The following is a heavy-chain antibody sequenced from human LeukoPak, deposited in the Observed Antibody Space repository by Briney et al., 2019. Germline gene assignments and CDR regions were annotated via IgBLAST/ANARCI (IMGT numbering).Heavy chain of an antibody. V-gene: IGHV3-30*02. CDR3: ARDTPDRVATTYYYYMDV. D-gene: IGHD5-12*01. J-gene: IGHJ6*03. Sequence: GGSLRLSCAASGFTFRSYGMHWVRQAPGKGLEWVAYIQNDGSNEQYADSVKGRFSISRDSSKNILYLQMNSLRAEDTAVYYCARDTPDRVATTYYYYMDVWGKGTTVTVSS. CDR1: GFTFRSYG. CDR2: IQNDGSNE.